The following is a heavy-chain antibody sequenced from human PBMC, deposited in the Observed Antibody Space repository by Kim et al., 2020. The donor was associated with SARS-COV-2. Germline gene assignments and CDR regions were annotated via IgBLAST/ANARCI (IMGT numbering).Heavy chain of an antibody. CDR2: IYYSGST. CDR3: ARWRWELPPYFDY. Sequence: SETLSLTCTVSGGSISSYYWSWIRQPPVKGLEWIGYIYYSGSTNYNPSLKSRVTISVDTSKNQFSLKLSSVTAADTAVYYCARWRWELPPYFDYWGQGTLVTVSS. J-gene: IGHJ4*02. V-gene: IGHV4-59*13. D-gene: IGHD1-26*01. CDR1: GGSISSYY.